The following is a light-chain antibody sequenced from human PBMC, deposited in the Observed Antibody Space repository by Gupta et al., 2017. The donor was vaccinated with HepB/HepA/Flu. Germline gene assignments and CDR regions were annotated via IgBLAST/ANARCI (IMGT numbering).Light chain of an antibody. V-gene: IGKV3-15*01. CDR1: QSVSSN. CDR2: GAS. J-gene: IGKJ2*02. Sequence: EIVMTQSPVTLSVSPGERATLSCRASQSVSSNLAWYQQKPGQAPRLLIYGASTRATGIPARFSGSGSGTEFTLTISSLQSEDFAVYYCQQDNHCPRIFGQGTKMDIK. CDR3: QQDNHCPRI.